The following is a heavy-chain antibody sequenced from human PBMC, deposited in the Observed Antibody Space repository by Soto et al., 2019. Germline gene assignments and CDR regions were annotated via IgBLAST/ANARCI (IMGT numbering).Heavy chain of an antibody. Sequence: QVQLQESGPGLVKPSETLSLTCIVSGGSINSYYWSWIRQPPGKGLEWIGYIYYTGNTNYNPSLKSRVTVSVDTSKNQFSLKLSSVTAADTAVYYCARLGGTYYTVFVFWGQGTLVTVSS. CDR3: ARLGGTYYTVFVF. J-gene: IGHJ4*02. CDR2: IYYTGNT. V-gene: IGHV4-59*08. D-gene: IGHD1-26*01. CDR1: GGSINSYY.